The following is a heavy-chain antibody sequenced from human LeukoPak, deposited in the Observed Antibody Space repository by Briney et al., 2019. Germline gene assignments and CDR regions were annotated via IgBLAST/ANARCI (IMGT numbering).Heavy chain of an antibody. Sequence: ASVKVSCKASGYTFTSYGISWARQAPGQGLEWMGWISGDNGKTKNAQKFQGRVTMTTDTSTTTAYMELRSLRSDDMAVYYCARADSGGYYVAYWYWGQGSLVTVSS. V-gene: IGHV1-18*03. CDR3: ARADSGGYYVAYWY. CDR2: ISGDNGKT. J-gene: IGHJ4*02. D-gene: IGHD3-22*01. CDR1: GYTFTSYG.